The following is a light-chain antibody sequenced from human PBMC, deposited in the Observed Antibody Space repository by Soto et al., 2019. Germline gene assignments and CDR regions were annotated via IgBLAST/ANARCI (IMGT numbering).Light chain of an antibody. CDR3: QQYGSSGT. Sequence: VLTQSPATLSLSTGERATLSCRASQSVSSSYLAWYQQKPGQAPRLLIYGASNRATGIPDRFSGSGSGTDFTLTISRLEPEDSAVYYCQQYGSSGTFGQGTKVDIK. CDR1: QSVSSSY. CDR2: GAS. V-gene: IGKV3-20*01. J-gene: IGKJ1*01.